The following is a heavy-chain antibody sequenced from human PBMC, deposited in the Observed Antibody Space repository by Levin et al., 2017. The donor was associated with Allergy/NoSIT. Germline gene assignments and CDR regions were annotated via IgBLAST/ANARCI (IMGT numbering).Heavy chain of an antibody. Sequence: ASVKVSCKASGYTFTSYGISWVRQAPGQGLEWMGWISAYNGNTNYAQKLQGRVTMTTDTSTSTAYMELRSLRSDDTAVYYCARGLEYCSGGSCYSFDYWGQGTLVTVSS. CDR2: ISAYNGNT. J-gene: IGHJ4*02. D-gene: IGHD2-15*01. V-gene: IGHV1-18*01. CDR1: GYTFTSYG. CDR3: ARGLEYCSGGSCYSFDY.